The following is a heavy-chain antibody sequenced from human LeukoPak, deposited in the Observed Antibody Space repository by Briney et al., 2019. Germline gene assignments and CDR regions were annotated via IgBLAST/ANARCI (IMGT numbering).Heavy chain of an antibody. J-gene: IGHJ4*02. CDR1: GGSFSGYY. V-gene: IGHV4-34*01. Sequence: SETLSLTCAVYGGSFSGYYWSWIRQPPGKGLEWIGEINHSGSTNYNPSLKSRVTISVDTSKNQFSLKLSSVTAADTAVYYCARGRNDAKNRGSYRHYYFDYWGQGTLVTVSS. CDR2: INHSGST. D-gene: IGHD3-16*02. CDR3: ARGRNDAKNRGSYRHYYFDY.